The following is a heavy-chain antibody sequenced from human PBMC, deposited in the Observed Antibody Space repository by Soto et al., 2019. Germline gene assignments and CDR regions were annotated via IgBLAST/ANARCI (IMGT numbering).Heavy chain of an antibody. D-gene: IGHD3-10*01. CDR2: IKGDGSET. CDR1: GFTFSSYW. CDR3: ASGGSGYYDSATIDY. Sequence: EVQLVESGGDLVQPGGSLRLSCTASGFTFSSYWMSWVHQAPGKGLEWVANIKGDGSETYYVDSVKGRFTISRDNAKNSLYLQMNSLRAEDTSVYYCASGGSGYYDSATIDYWGQGTLVTVSS. J-gene: IGHJ4*02. V-gene: IGHV3-7*01.